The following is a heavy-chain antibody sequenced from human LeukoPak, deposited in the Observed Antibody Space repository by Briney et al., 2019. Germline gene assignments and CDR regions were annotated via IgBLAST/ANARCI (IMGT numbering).Heavy chain of an antibody. CDR3: TTDWGSGKYIRAFDM. CDR1: GIGFSNAFTNAW. Sequence: GGSLRLSCAASGIGFSNAFTNAWMSWVRQAPGKGLEWVGRIKSKLVGGATESAAPVKGRFTMSRDDSEKMVYLQMDSLKTEDTAVYYCTTDWGSGKYIRAFDMWGQGTMVTVSS. J-gene: IGHJ3*02. D-gene: IGHD3-10*01. V-gene: IGHV3-15*01. CDR2: IKSKLVGGAT.